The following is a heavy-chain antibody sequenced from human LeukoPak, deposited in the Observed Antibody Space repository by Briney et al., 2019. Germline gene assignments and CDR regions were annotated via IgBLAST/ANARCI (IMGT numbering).Heavy chain of an antibody. Sequence: PSETLSLTCTVSGGSISSCYWSWIRQPPGKGLEWIGYIYYSGSTNYNPSLKSRVTISVDTSKNQFSLKLSSVTAADTAVYYCARENSWGLLPAATFDPWGQGTLVTVSS. CDR2: IYYSGST. CDR3: ARENSWGLLPAATFDP. CDR1: GGSISSCY. V-gene: IGHV4-59*01. J-gene: IGHJ5*02. D-gene: IGHD2-2*01.